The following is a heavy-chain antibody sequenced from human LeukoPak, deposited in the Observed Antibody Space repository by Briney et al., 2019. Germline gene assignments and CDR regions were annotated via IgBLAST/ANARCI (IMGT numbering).Heavy chain of an antibody. Sequence: GGSLRLSCAASGFTVSSNYMSWVRQSPGKGLEWVSAISGSGGNTYSADSVKGRCTISRDNSLQTLFLHMNSLRAEDTAVYYCARGMSATSGYLELEYWGQGALVTVST. CDR1: GFTVSSNY. J-gene: IGHJ4*02. CDR3: ARGMSATSGYLELEY. V-gene: IGHV3-23*01. D-gene: IGHD3-22*01. CDR2: ISGSGGNT.